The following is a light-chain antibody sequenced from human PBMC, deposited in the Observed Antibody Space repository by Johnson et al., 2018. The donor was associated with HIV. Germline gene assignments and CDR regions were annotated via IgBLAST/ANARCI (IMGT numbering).Light chain of an antibody. CDR2: DYD. Sequence: SVLTQPPSVSAAPGQKVTISCSGSSSNIGKNYVSWYQLLPGTAPKLLIYDYDKRPSGIPDRFSGSKSGTSATLGITGLQTGDEADYYCGTWDTSLSGGVFGTGTKVTVL. V-gene: IGLV1-51*01. J-gene: IGLJ1*01. CDR1: SSNIGKNY. CDR3: GTWDTSLSGGV.